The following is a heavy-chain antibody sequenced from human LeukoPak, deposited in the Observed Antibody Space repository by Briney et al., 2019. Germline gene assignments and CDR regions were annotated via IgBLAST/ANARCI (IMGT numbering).Heavy chain of an antibody. V-gene: IGHV1-2*02. D-gene: IGHD5-18*01. J-gene: IGHJ4*02. CDR3: TRDLGVDTTMIFFDY. Sequence: ASVKVSCKASGYTFTGYYMHWVRQAPGQGREWMGWINPNSGGTNYAQKFQGRVTMTTDTSTSTAYMEVRSLRSDDTAVYYCTRDLGVDTTMIFFDYWGQGSLVTVSS. CDR1: GYTFTGYY. CDR2: INPNSGGT.